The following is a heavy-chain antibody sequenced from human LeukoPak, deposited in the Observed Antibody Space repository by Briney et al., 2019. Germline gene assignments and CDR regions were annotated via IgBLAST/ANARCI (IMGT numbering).Heavy chain of an antibody. CDR2: MNPNSGNT. CDR1: GYTFTSYD. D-gene: IGHD3-22*01. CDR3: ARGPKNYYDSSGYYYFYYYYGMDV. V-gene: IGHV1-8*01. J-gene: IGHJ6*02. Sequence: ASVTVSCKASGYTFTSYDINWVRQATGQGLEWMGWMNPNSGNTGYAQKFQGRVTMTRNTSISTAYMELSSLRSEDTAVYYCARGPKNYYDSSGYYYFYYYYGMDVWGQGTTVTVSS.